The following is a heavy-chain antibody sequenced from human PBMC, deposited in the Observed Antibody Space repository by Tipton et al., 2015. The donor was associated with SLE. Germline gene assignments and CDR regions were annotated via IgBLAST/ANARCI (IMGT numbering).Heavy chain of an antibody. CDR1: GFTFSSYA. Sequence: SLRLSCAASGFTFSSYAMSWVRQAPGKGLEWVSAISGSGGSTYYADSVKGRFTISRDNSKNTLYLQMNSLRAEDTAVYYCARDLRGGGMGSYWYFDLWGRGTLVTVSS. CDR2: ISGSGGST. J-gene: IGHJ2*01. CDR3: ARDLRGGGMGSYWYFDL. D-gene: IGHD3-10*01. V-gene: IGHV3-23*01.